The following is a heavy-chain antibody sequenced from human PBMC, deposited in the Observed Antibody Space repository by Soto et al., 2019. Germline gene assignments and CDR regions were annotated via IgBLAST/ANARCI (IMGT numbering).Heavy chain of an antibody. CDR1: GFTFSDYY. V-gene: IGHV3-11*01. CDR3: ARDSDDYGDYPDEDYYYYMDV. Sequence: PGGSLRLSCAASGFTFSDYYMSWIRQAPGKGLEWVSYISSSGSTIYYADSVEGRFTISRDNAKNSLYLQMNSLRAEDTAVYYCARDSDDYGDYPDEDYYYYMDVWGKGTTVTVSS. J-gene: IGHJ6*03. CDR2: ISSSGSTI. D-gene: IGHD4-17*01.